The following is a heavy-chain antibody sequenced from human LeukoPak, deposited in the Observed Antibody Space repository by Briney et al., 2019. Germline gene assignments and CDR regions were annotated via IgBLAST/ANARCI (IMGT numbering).Heavy chain of an antibody. CDR3: AKCAHCSGGSCYSYYFDY. D-gene: IGHD2-15*01. J-gene: IGHJ4*02. CDR1: GFTFSSYA. Sequence: GGSLRLSCAAPGFTFSSYAMSLVRQAPGKGLEGVSAICCSGGSTYYADSVKGRFTISRDNSKNTLYLQMNSLRAEDTAVYYCAKCAHCSGGSCYSYYFDYWGQGTLVTVSS. CDR2: ICCSGGST. V-gene: IGHV3-23*01.